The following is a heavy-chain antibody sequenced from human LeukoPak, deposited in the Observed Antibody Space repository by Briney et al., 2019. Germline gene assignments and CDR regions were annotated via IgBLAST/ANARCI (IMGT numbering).Heavy chain of an antibody. CDR1: GGSISSYY. J-gene: IGHJ4*02. V-gene: IGHV4-59*12. D-gene: IGHD2-21*02. CDR3: ARGPPYIVVVTAIGFFDY. Sequence: SETLSLTCTVSGGSISSYYWSWIRQPPGKGLEWIGYIYYSGSTNYNPSLKSRVTISVDASKIQFSLKLSSVTAADTAVYYCARGPPYIVVVTAIGFFDYWGQGTLVTVSS. CDR2: IYYSGST.